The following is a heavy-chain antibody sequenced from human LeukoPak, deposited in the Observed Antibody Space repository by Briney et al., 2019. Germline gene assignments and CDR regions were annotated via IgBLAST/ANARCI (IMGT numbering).Heavy chain of an antibody. Sequence: PGGSLRLSCEASGFNFATFAMHWVRQAPGEGLEWLAIIWYDGSNKHYSDSVKGRFTISRDNSKSSLYLQMNSLRAEDTAVYYCRGTYYYGSGIDGDYFDHWGQETLVTVSS. CDR1: GFNFATFA. CDR2: IWYDGSNK. J-gene: IGHJ4*02. V-gene: IGHV3-33*01. D-gene: IGHD3-10*01. CDR3: RGTYYYGSGIDGDYFDH.